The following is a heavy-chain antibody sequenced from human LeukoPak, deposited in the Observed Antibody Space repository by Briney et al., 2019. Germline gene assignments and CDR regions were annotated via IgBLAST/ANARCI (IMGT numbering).Heavy chain of an antibody. V-gene: IGHV3-23*01. D-gene: IGHD1-26*01. CDR3: TRDSGTYNWFDP. CDR1: GFTFSSYW. J-gene: IGHJ5*02. Sequence: GGSLRLSCAASGFTFSSYWMSWVRQAPGKGLEWVSGISGSGGSTYYADSVKGRFTISRDNSKNTLYLHMNSLKTEDTALYYCTRDSGTYNWFDPWGQGTLVTVSS. CDR2: ISGSGGST.